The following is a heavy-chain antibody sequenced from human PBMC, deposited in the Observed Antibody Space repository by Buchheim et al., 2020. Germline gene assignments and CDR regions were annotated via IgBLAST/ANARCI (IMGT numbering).Heavy chain of an antibody. CDR1: GGSFSGYY. J-gene: IGHJ6*02. Sequence: QVQLQQWGAGLLKPSETLSLTCAVYGGSFSGYYWSWIRQPPGKGLEWIGEINHSGSTNYNPSLKSRVTISVDTSKNQFSLKLSSVTAADTAVYYCARGRSRKYNWNYVHYYYYGMDVWGQGT. CDR2: INHSGST. CDR3: ARGRSRKYNWNYVHYYYYGMDV. V-gene: IGHV4-34*01. D-gene: IGHD1-7*01.